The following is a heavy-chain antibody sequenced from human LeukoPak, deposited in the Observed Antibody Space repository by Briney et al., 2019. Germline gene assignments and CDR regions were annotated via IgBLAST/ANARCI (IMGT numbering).Heavy chain of an antibody. CDR3: THRLSYHYFDF. CDR2: IYWDDDK. V-gene: IGHV2-5*02. CDR1: GFSLSTSGVG. D-gene: IGHD3-16*02. J-gene: IGHJ4*02. Sequence: SGPTLVKPTQTLTLTCTFSGFSLSTSGVGVGWIRQPPGKALEWLALIYWDDDKRYSPSLQSMLTITKDTSKNQVVLTMTNMDPVDTATYYCTHRLSYHYFDFWGQGTLVTVSS.